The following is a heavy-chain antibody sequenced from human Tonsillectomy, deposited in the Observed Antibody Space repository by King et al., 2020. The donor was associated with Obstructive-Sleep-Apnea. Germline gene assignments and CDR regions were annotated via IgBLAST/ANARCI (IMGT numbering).Heavy chain of an antibody. CDR1: GFTFSSYS. D-gene: IGHD1-14*01. Sequence: VQLVESGGGLVQPGGSLRLSCAASGFTFSSYSMNWVRQAPGKGLEWVSYISSSSGTVYYADSVKGRFTISRDNAKNSLYLQMNSLRAEDTAVYYCASGGSGDYWGQGTLVTVSS. J-gene: IGHJ4*02. CDR3: ASGGSGDY. CDR2: ISSSSGTV. V-gene: IGHV3-48*04.